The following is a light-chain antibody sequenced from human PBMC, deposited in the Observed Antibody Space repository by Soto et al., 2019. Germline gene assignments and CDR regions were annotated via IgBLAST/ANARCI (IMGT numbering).Light chain of an antibody. CDR2: GSS. Sequence: EIVLTQSPATLSLSPGERATISCRSSQTVGTYLAWYQKKPGQDPRLLIYGSSNRATGTPARFTGSGSGTDFSLTISSLEAEDSAIYYCQQRTNGPPLFTFGPGTKVEIK. CDR1: QTVGTY. J-gene: IGKJ3*01. V-gene: IGKV3-11*01. CDR3: QQRTNGPPLFT.